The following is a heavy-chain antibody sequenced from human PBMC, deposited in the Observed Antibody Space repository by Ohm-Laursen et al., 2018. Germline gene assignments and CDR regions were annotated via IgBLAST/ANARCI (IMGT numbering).Heavy chain of an antibody. V-gene: IGHV4-59*01. J-gene: IGHJ3*02. Sequence: SQTLSLTCAVYGGSFSGYYWSWIRQPPGKGLEWIADVYYSGGTNYNPSLKSRVTISADTSKNQFSLNLSSVTAADTAVYYCASANDRWDPFDIWGQGTMVTVSS. CDR1: GGSFSGYY. CDR2: VYYSGGT. CDR3: ASANDRWDPFDI. D-gene: IGHD2-8*01.